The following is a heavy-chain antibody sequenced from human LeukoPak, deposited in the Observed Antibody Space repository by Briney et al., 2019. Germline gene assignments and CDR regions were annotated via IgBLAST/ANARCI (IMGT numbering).Heavy chain of an antibody. CDR1: GFTFSSSA. CDR2: ISGRGGST. Sequence: GGSLRLSCAGSGFTFSSSAMSWVRQAPVKGLEWVSAISGRGGSTYYADSVKGRFTLSRDNSKNTLYLQMNSLRAEDTAVYYCASANCGGDCYISAYWGQGTLVTVSS. J-gene: IGHJ4*02. CDR3: ASANCGGDCYISAY. V-gene: IGHV3-23*01. D-gene: IGHD2-21*02.